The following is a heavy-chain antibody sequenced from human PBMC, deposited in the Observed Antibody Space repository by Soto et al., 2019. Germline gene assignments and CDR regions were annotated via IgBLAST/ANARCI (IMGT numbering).Heavy chain of an antibody. Sequence: GSSVKVSCKASGGTFSSYAISWVRQAPGQGLEWMGGIIPIFGTANYARKFQGRVTITADESTSTAYMELSSLRSEDTAVYYCARESGEENQRLNASMYVGDQGTTGTVSS. CDR1: GGTFSSYA. J-gene: IGHJ6*02. D-gene: IGHD6-25*01. CDR3: ARESGEENQRLNASMYV. V-gene: IGHV1-69*01. CDR2: IIPIFGTA.